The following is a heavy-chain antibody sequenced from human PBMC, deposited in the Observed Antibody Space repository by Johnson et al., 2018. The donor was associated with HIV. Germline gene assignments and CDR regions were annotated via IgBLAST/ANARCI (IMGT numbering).Heavy chain of an antibody. Sequence: QEQLVESGGGLVQPEGSLRLSCAASGFTFSDYYMSWIRQAPGKGLEWVSYISSGGNSIHYADSVKGRFTISRDNSKNTLYLQLNGLRAEDTAVYYCAKDPRFSNGVAFDVWGQGTMVTVSS. CDR3: AKDPRFSNGVAFDV. D-gene: IGHD2-8*01. V-gene: IGHV3-11*04. J-gene: IGHJ3*01. CDR1: GFTFSDYY. CDR2: ISSGGNSI.